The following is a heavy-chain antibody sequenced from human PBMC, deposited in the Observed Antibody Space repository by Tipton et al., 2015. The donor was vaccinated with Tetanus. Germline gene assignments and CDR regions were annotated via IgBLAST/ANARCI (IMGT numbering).Heavy chain of an antibody. J-gene: IGHJ4*02. CDR2: INHSGST. Sequence: TLSLTCTVSGGSISSGGYYWSWIRQPPGKGLEWIAEINHSGSTNYNPSLKSRVTISVDTSKNQFSLKLSSVTTADTAVYYCARNTVAGTVTFDYWGQGTLVTVSS. D-gene: IGHD6-19*01. CDR3: ARNTVAGTVTFDY. CDR1: GGSISSGGYY. V-gene: IGHV4-39*07.